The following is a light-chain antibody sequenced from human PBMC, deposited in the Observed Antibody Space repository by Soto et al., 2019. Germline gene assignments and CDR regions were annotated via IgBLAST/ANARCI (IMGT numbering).Light chain of an antibody. CDR3: QQTYSTPYT. V-gene: IGKV1-39*01. J-gene: IGKJ2*01. CDR2: TSG. Sequence: IHMTQSPSSLSASVGDRVTITCRASQRITTYLNWYQQKPGEAPKLLISTSGTLQRGVPSRFSGSGSGTDFTLTITSLQRADFANYFCQQTYSTPYTFGQGTQLEI. CDR1: QRITTY.